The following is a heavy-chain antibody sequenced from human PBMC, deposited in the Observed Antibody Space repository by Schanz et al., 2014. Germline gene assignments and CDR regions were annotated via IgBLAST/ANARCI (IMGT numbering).Heavy chain of an antibody. CDR1: GFTLNNAW. CDR3: AKDAENTAMITDYFDY. CDR2: IKSKTDGGTR. J-gene: IGHJ4*02. D-gene: IGHD5-18*01. V-gene: IGHV3-15*01. Sequence: EVQLVESGGGLIQPGGSLRLSCATSGFTLNNAWMNWVRQAPGKGLQWVARIKSKTDGGTRDYAAPVKGRFTISTDDSKNTVYLQMNSLRAEDTAVYYCAKDAENTAMITDYFDYWGQGTLVTVSS.